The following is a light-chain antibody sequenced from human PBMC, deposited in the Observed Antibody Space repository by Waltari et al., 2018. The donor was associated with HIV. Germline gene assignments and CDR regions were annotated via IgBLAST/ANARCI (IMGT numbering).Light chain of an antibody. CDR2: GAS. J-gene: IGKJ1*01. CDR3: QQSKDWPRA. V-gene: IGKV3-15*01. CDR1: QSVDRN. Sequence: TMMTQSQATLSVSPGERATLSCRASQSVDRNLAWYQHKPGQPPRPLIYGASTRASDVPARFSGSGSGTEFTLTISSLQSEDIAIYYCQQSKDWPRAFGQGTKVEIK.